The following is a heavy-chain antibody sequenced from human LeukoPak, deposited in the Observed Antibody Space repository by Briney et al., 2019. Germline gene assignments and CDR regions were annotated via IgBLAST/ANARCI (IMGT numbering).Heavy chain of an antibody. CDR3: ARPGSYYDAGALDY. D-gene: IGHD1-26*01. Sequence: GASVNVSCTASGYTFTSYGISWVRQAPGQGLEWMGWISAYNGNTNYAQKLQGRVTMTTDTSTSTAYMELRSLRSDDTAVYYCARPGSYYDAGALDYWGQGTLVTVSS. CDR2: ISAYNGNT. CDR1: GYTFTSYG. J-gene: IGHJ4*02. V-gene: IGHV1-18*01.